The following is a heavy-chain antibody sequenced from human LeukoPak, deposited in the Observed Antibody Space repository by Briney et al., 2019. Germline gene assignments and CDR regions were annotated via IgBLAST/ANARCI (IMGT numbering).Heavy chain of an antibody. V-gene: IGHV4-30-2*01. CDR1: GGSISSGGYS. J-gene: IGHJ4*02. CDR2: IYHSGST. D-gene: IGHD2-2*01. CDR3: ARVGGPAAMLYLDY. Sequence: PSETLSLTCAVSGGSISSGGYSWSWVRQPPGKGLEWIGYIYHSGSTYYNPSLKSRVTISVDRAKNQFSLKLSSVPAADTAVYYCARVGGPAAMLYLDYWGQGTLVTVSS.